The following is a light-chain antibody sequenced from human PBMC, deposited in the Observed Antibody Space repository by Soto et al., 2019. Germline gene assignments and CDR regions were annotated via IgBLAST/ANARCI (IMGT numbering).Light chain of an antibody. J-gene: IGLJ1*01. Sequence: QSALTQPASVSGSPGQSITIPCTGSSSDGGSYDYVCWHQQKPGKAPKVMIFEVTKRPSGVSDRFSGYKSGNTASLTISGLQAEDEADYFCSSYTSTSAVYVFGSGTKVTVL. CDR2: EVT. CDR1: SSDGGSYDY. CDR3: SSYTSTSAVYV. V-gene: IGLV2-14*01.